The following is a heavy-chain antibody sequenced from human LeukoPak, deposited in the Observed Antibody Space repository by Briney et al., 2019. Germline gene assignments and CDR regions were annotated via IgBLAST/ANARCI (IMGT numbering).Heavy chain of an antibody. CDR2: IYTSGST. CDR3: ARGRPFDI. Sequence: PSQTLSLTCTVSGGSISSGSYYSSWIRQPAGKGLEWIGRIYTSGSTNYNPSLKSRVTISVDTSKNQFSLKLSSVTAADTAVYYCARGRPFDIWGQGTMVSVSS. J-gene: IGHJ3*02. V-gene: IGHV4-61*02. CDR1: GGSISSGSYY.